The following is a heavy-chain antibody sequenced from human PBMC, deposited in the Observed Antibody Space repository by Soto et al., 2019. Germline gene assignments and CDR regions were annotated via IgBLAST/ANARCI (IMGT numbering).Heavy chain of an antibody. CDR2: ISYDGSNK. CDR1: GFTFSSYG. V-gene: IGHV3-30*18. CDR3: AKEGGGSGWYYFDY. Sequence: GSLRLSCAASGFTFSSYGMHWVRQAPGKGLEWVAVISYDGSNKYYADSVKGRFTISRDNSKNTLYLQMNSLRAEDTAVYYCAKEGGGSGWYYFDYWGQGTLVTVSS. J-gene: IGHJ4*02. D-gene: IGHD6-19*01.